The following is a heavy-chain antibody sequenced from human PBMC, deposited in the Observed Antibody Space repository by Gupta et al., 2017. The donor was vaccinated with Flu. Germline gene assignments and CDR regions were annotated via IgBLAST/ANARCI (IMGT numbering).Heavy chain of an antibody. J-gene: IGHJ4*02. CDR1: GYNFSDFA. Sequence: EVQLVESGGDLVQPGRSLRLSCRASGYNFSDFAMTWVRQAPGKGLEWVSFIRGKTYDESVEYAASVKGRFTILRDDSKNIVYLHMDSLKSEDTAVYYCTRNCGSSSYMIDHWGQGALVTVSS. V-gene: IGHV3-49*04. CDR2: IRGKTYDESV. CDR3: TRNCGSSSYMIDH. D-gene: IGHD6-6*01.